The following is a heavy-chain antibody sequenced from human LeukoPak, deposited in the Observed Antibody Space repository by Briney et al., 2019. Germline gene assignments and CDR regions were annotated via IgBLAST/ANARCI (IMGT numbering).Heavy chain of an antibody. J-gene: IGHJ4*02. CDR3: ARDPGGSSWYYRY. CDR2: INHSGST. Sequence: SETLSLTCAVYGGSFSGYYWSWIRQPPGKGLEWIGEINHSGSTNYNPSLKSRVTISVDTSKNQFSLKLSSVTAADTAVYYCARDPGGSSWYYRYWGQGTLVTVSS. CDR1: GGSFSGYY. D-gene: IGHD6-13*01. V-gene: IGHV4-34*01.